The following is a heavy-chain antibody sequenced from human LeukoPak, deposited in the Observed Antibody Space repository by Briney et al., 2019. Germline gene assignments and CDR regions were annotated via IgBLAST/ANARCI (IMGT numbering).Heavy chain of an antibody. CDR3: ARDSGSYSIGS. Sequence: PSETLSLTCTVSGGSITTGNYYWAWIRQPPGKGLEWLGSSYYSGNTYYNPSLKSRVTISIDTSNNQFSLKLSSVTAADTAVYYCARDSGSYSIGSWGQGTLVTVSS. CDR1: GGSITTGNYY. D-gene: IGHD1-26*01. V-gene: IGHV4-39*07. CDR2: SYYSGNT. J-gene: IGHJ1*01.